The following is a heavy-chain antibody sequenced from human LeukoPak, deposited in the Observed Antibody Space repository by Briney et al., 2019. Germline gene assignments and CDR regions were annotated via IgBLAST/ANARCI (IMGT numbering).Heavy chain of an antibody. D-gene: IGHD2-15*01. CDR1: GFTFSNYI. Sequence: PGGSLRLSCAASGFTFSNYIMNWVRQAPGKGLEWVSYISSSSSTIYYADSVRGRFTISRDNAKNSLYLQMNSLRAEDTALYYCARREFENYWDFDYWGQGTLVTVS. V-gene: IGHV3-48*01. CDR3: ARREFENYWDFDY. J-gene: IGHJ4*02. CDR2: ISSSSSTI.